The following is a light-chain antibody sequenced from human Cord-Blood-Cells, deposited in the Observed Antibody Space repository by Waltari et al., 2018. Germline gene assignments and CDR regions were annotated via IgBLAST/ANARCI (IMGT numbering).Light chain of an antibody. V-gene: IGLV2-14*01. CDR2: DVS. Sequence: QSALTLPASVAGSPGQSITIPCTGTSSDVGGYTYVAWYQQHPGNAPKLLIYDVSNRPSGVSNRFTGSKSGNTASLTISGLQAEDEADYYCSSYTSSSTRVFGGGTKLTVL. CDR3: SSYTSSSTRV. CDR1: SSDVGGYTY. J-gene: IGLJ3*02.